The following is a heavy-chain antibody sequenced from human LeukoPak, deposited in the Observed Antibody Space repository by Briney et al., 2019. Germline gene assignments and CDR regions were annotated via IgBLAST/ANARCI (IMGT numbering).Heavy chain of an antibody. CDR3: ARQGGYDDYAFRLY. CDR2: IYYGGST. D-gene: IGHD4-17*01. J-gene: IGHJ4*02. CDR1: GGSISSSSYY. V-gene: IGHV4-39*01. Sequence: PSETLSLTCTVSGGSISSSSYYWGWIRQPPGKGLEWIGSIYYGGSTYYNPSLKSRVTISVDTSKNQFSLKLSSVTAADTAVYYCARQGGYDDYAFRLYWGQGTLVTVSS.